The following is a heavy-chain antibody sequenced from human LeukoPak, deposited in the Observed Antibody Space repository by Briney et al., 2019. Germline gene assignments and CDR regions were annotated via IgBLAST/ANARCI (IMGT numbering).Heavy chain of an antibody. CDR1: GFTFSSYA. CDR2: ISGRGGST. CDR3: AKDSDGNAGYFDY. V-gene: IGHV3-23*01. J-gene: IGHJ4*02. D-gene: IGHD4-23*01. Sequence: GGSLRLSCAASGFTFSSYAMSWVRQPPGKGLEWVSAISGRGGSTYYADSVKGRFTISRDNSKNTLYLQMNSLRAEDTAIYYCAKDSDGNAGYFDYWGQGTLVTVSS.